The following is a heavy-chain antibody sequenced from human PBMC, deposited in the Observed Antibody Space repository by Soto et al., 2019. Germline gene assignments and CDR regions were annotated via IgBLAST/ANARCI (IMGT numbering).Heavy chain of an antibody. D-gene: IGHD1-1*01. J-gene: IGHJ3*02. V-gene: IGHV1-2*04. CDR3: VRGMTYNQPPRDAFDI. CDR1: GYTFTGYY. Sequence: QVQLVQSGAEMKRPGASVKVSCKSFGYTFTGYYIHWVRQAPGQGLEWMGWLNPDSGGTDSAEKFEDWLTRTRDTSIGTAYMELSRLKSYDTAISNCVRGMTYNQPPRDAFDIWGQGTVVTVSS. CDR2: LNPDSGGT.